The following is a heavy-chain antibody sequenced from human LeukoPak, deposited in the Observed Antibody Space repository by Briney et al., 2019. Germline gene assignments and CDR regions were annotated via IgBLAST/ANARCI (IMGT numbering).Heavy chain of an antibody. CDR2: IRYDGSNK. J-gene: IGHJ4*02. CDR3: AKMLLTPTAYFDY. V-gene: IGHV3-30*02. CDR1: GFTFSSYW. D-gene: IGHD1-1*01. Sequence: PGGSLRLSCAASGFTFSSYWMSWVRQAPGKGLERVAFIRYDGSNKYYADSVKGRFTISRDNSKNTLYLQMNSLRAEDTAVYYCAKMLLTPTAYFDYWGQGTLVTVSS.